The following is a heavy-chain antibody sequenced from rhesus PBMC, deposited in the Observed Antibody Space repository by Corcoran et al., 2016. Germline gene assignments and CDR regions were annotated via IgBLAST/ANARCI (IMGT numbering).Heavy chain of an antibody. J-gene: IGHJ5-1*01. CDR2: IHGHSGAT. V-gene: IGHV4-80*01. D-gene: IGHD3-3*01. Sequence: QVQLQESGPGLVKPSETLSLTCAVSGASISYYWWSWIRPTPGKGLECIGEIHGHSGATYYNPSHKRRVTTSKDASNNQFSLKLSSVTAADTAVYYCARDPYLTFWGRFDVWGPGVLVTVSS. CDR1: GASISYYW. CDR3: ARDPYLTFWGRFDV.